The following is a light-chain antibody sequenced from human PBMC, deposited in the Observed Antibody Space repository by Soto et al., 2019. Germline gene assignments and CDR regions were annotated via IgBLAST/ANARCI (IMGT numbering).Light chain of an antibody. CDR1: SSNIGAGYD. CDR3: QSYDSSLSGCV. V-gene: IGLV1-40*01. Sequence: QSVLTQPPSVSGAPGQRVTTSCTGSSSNIGAGYDVHWYQQHPGTVPKLLIYGNSNRPSGVPDRISGSKSGTSASLAITGLQAEDEADYYCQSYDSSLSGCVFGTGTQLTVL. J-gene: IGLJ1*01. CDR2: GNS.